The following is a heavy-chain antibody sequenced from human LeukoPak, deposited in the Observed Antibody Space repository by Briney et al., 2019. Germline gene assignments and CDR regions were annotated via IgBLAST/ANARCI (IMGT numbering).Heavy chain of an antibody. CDR2: INHSGST. CDR3: ARVYDSRGSYLAY. D-gene: IGHD3-22*01. CDR1: GGSFSDYY. J-gene: IGHJ4*02. V-gene: IGHV4-34*01. Sequence: SETLSLTCAVYGGSFSDYYWTWIRQPPGKGLEWIGEINHSGSTNYNPYLKSRVTLSADPSKSQFSLKVNSVTAADTAVYYCARVYDSRGSYLAYWGQGTLVTVSS.